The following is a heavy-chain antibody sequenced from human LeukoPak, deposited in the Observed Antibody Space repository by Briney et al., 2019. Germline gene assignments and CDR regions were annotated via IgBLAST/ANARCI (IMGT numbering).Heavy chain of an antibody. J-gene: IGHJ6*03. CDR1: GGTFSSYA. V-gene: IGHV1-69*13. Sequence: SVKVSCKASGGTFSSYAISWVRQAPGQGLEWMGGITPIFGTANYAQKFQGRVTITADESTSTAYMELRSLRSDDTAVYYCARALSYSSSWYLGYYYYYMDVWGKGTTVTISS. CDR2: ITPIFGTA. D-gene: IGHD6-13*01. CDR3: ARALSYSSSWYLGYYYYYMDV.